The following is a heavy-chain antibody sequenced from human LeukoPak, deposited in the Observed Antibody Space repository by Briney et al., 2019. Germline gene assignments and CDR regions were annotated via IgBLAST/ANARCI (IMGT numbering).Heavy chain of an antibody. CDR3: ARMSVSYIDY. J-gene: IGHJ4*02. Sequence: PSQTLSLTCTVSGGSISSGSYYWSWIRQPAGKGLEWIGGIYHGGTTNYNPSLKSRVTISVDKSKNQFSLNLSSVTAADTAVYYCARMSVSYIDYWGQGTLVTVSS. CDR1: GGSISSGSYY. V-gene: IGHV4-61*02. CDR2: IYHGGTT. D-gene: IGHD1-26*01.